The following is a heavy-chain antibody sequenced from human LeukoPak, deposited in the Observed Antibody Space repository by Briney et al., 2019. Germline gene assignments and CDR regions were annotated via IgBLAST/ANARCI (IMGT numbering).Heavy chain of an antibody. CDR3: AKGGYDSSGYYSV. J-gene: IGHJ6*04. CDR2: ISSSGSTI. D-gene: IGHD3-22*01. Sequence: PGGSLRLSCAASGFTFSSYEMNWVRQAPGKGLEWVSYISSSGSTIYYADSVKGRFTISRDNAKNSLYLQMNSLRAEDTALYYCAKGGYDSSGYYSVWGKGTTVTISS. V-gene: IGHV3-48*03. CDR1: GFTFSSYE.